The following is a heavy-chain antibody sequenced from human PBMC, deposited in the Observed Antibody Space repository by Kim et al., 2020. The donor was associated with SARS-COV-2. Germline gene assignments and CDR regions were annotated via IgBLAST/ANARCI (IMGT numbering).Heavy chain of an antibody. CDR2: IYYSGST. CDR3: ARGFHY. Sequence: SETLSLTCTVSGGSISSYYWSWIRQPPRKGLELIWYIYYSGSTNYNPSLKLRVTISVYTSKNQFSLKLSSVTAADTAVYDCARGFHYWGQLTLVTVSS. V-gene: IGHV4-59*13. J-gene: IGHJ4*02. CDR1: GGSISSYY.